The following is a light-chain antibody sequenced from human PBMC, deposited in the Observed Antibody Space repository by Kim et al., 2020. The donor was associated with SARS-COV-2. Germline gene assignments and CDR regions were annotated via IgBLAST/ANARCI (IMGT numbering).Light chain of an antibody. V-gene: IGKV3-11*01. CDR3: QQRSNWPPT. CDR2: DAS. J-gene: IGKJ4*01. CDR1: QSVSSY. Sequence: LSPGERATLSCRASQSVSSYLAWYQQKPGQAPRLLIYDASNRATGIPARFSGSGSGTDFTLTIGSLEPEDFAVYYCQQRSNWPPTFGGGTKVDIK.